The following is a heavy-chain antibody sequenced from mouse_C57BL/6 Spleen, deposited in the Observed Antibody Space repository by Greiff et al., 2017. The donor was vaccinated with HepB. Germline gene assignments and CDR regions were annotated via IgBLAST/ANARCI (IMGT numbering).Heavy chain of an antibody. V-gene: IGHV1-76*01. J-gene: IGHJ3*01. Sequence: QVQLQQSGAELVRPGASVKLSCKASGYTFTDYYINWVKQRPGQGLEWIARIYPGSGNTYYNEKFKGKATLTAEKSSSTAYMQLSSLTSEDSAVYFCARRYDYGGFAYWGQGTLVTVSA. CDR2: IYPGSGNT. D-gene: IGHD2-4*01. CDR3: ARRYDYGGFAY. CDR1: GYTFTDYY.